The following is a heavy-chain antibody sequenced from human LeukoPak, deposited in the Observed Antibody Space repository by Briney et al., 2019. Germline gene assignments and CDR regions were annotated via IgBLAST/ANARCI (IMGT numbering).Heavy chain of an antibody. CDR3: ARGSGNSGYFDY. CDR2: ISYSGST. CDR1: GGSISSYY. Sequence: PSETLSLTCTVSGGSISSYYWNWIRQPPGKGLEWIGYISYSGSTNYNPSLKSRVTISVAKSKNQFSLKLSSVTAADTAVYYCARGSGNSGYFDYWGQGTLVTVSS. D-gene: IGHD1-26*01. J-gene: IGHJ4*02. V-gene: IGHV4-59*01.